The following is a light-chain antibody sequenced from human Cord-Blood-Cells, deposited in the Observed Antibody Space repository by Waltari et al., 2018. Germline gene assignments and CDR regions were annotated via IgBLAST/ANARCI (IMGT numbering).Light chain of an antibody. CDR3: CSYAGSSTFVV. V-gene: IGLV2-23*03. CDR2: EGS. J-gene: IGLJ2*01. Sequence: QSALPQPASVSGSPGQSITISCTGPRSDVGSYNLVSWYPQPPGKAPKLLIYEGSKRPSGVSNRFSCSKSGNTASLTISGLQAEDEADYYCCSYAGSSTFVVFGGGTKLTVL. CDR1: RSDVGSYNL.